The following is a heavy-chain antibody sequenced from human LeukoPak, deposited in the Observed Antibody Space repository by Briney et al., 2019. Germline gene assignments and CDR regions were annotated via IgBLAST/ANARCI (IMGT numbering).Heavy chain of an antibody. V-gene: IGHV3-48*02. Sequence: PGGSLRLSCAASGFTFNTYNMNWVRQAPGKGLEWISYITSGGISIYYADSVKGRFTTSRDNAKNSLYLQMNSLRDEDTAVYYCAREAYYGSGNLNWGQGTLVTVSS. CDR2: ITSGGISI. D-gene: IGHD3-10*01. CDR3: AREAYYGSGNLN. J-gene: IGHJ4*02. CDR1: GFTFNTYN.